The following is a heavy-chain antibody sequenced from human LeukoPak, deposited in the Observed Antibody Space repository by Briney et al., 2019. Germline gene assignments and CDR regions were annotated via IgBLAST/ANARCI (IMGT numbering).Heavy chain of an antibody. D-gene: IGHD6-19*01. Sequence: SETLSLTRAVYGGSFSGYYWSWIRRPPGKGLEWIGEINHSGSTNYNPSLKSRATISVDTSKNQLSLKLSSVTAADTAVYYCARKNSSGWYLQYYFDYWGQGTLVTVSS. CDR2: INHSGST. CDR3: ARKNSSGWYLQYYFDY. V-gene: IGHV4-34*01. J-gene: IGHJ4*02. CDR1: GGSFSGYY.